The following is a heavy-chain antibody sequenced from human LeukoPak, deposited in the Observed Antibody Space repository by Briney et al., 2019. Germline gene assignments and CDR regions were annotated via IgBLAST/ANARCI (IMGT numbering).Heavy chain of an antibody. CDR1: GYTFTSYD. Sequence: GASVNVSCKASGYTFTSYDINWVRQATGQGLEWMGWMNPNSGNTGYAQKFQGRVTMTRNTSISTAYMELSSLRSEDTAVYYCARGEAAAGSNWFDPWGQGTLVTVSS. D-gene: IGHD6-13*01. V-gene: IGHV1-8*01. J-gene: IGHJ5*02. CDR3: ARGEAAAGSNWFDP. CDR2: MNPNSGNT.